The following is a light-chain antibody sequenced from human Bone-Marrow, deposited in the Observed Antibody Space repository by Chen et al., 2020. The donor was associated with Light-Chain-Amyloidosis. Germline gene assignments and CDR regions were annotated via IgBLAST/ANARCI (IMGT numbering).Light chain of an antibody. CDR3: QVWDRSSDRPV. CDR1: NIGSTS. J-gene: IGLJ3*02. Sequence: SYVLTQPSSVSVAPGQTATIACGGNNIGSTSVPWYQQTPGQAPLLVVYDDSYRPSGIPERLSGSNSGNTATLTISRVDAGDEADYYCQVWDRSSDRPVFGGGTKLTVL. CDR2: DDS. V-gene: IGLV3-21*02.